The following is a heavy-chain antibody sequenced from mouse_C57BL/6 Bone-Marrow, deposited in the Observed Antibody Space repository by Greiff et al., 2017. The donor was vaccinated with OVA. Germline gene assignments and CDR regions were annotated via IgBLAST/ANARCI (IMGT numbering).Heavy chain of an antibody. V-gene: IGHV1-55*01. CDR3: GRAEATFDY. J-gene: IGHJ2*01. Sequence: VQLQQPGAELVKPGASVKMSCKASGYTFTSYWITWVKQRPGQGLEWIGDIYPGSGSTNYHDKFKSKATLTVDTSASTDYMQLSSLTSEDSAVYYCGRAEATFDYWGQGTTLTVSS. D-gene: IGHD3-2*02. CDR1: GYTFTSYW. CDR2: IYPGSGST.